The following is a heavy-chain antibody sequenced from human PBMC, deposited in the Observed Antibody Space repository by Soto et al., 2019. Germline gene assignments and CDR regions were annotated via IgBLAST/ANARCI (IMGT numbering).Heavy chain of an antibody. V-gene: IGHV3-30-3*01. CDR1: GFTFSSYA. D-gene: IGHD3-9*01. Sequence: RVLRLSCAASGFTFSSYAMHWVRQAPGKGLEWVAVISYDGSNKYYADSVKGRFTISRDNSKNTLYLQMNSLRAEDTAVYYCAREERSYDILTGYYTEDAFDIWGQGTMVTVSS. CDR3: AREERSYDILTGYYTEDAFDI. J-gene: IGHJ3*02. CDR2: ISYDGSNK.